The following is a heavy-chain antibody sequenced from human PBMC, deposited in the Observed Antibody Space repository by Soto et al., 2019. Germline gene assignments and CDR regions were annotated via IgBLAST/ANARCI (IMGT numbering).Heavy chain of an antibody. Sequence: SETLSLTCTVSGGSISSYYWSWIRQPPGKGLEWIGSIYHTGSTYYSPSLRSRLTISVDTSKSQFSLRLNSVTAADTAVYYCARATGTLRSRNCDYWGQGTLVTVSS. CDR1: GGSISSYY. J-gene: IGHJ4*02. V-gene: IGHV4-59*06. CDR3: ARATGTLRSRNCDY. D-gene: IGHD3-9*01. CDR2: IYHTGST.